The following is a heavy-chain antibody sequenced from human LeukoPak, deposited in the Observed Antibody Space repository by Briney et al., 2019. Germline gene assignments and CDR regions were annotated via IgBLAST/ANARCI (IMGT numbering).Heavy chain of an antibody. Sequence: PSETLSLTCTVSGDSISNYYWSWLRQPPGKGLEWLGYIYYSDNTNYNPSLKSQVSISVGTSKNQFSLKLHSVTAADTAVYYCARHVGNSWYVGFYFRRQGTLATVSS. CDR1: GDSISNYY. D-gene: IGHD6-13*01. V-gene: IGHV4-59*08. J-gene: IGHJ3*01. CDR3: ARHVGNSWYVGFYF. CDR2: IYYSDNT.